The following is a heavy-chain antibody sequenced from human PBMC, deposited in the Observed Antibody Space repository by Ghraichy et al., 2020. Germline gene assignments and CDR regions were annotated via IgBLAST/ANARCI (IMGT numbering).Heavy chain of an antibody. Sequence: GGSLRLACAASGFTFSSYGMHWVRQAPGKGLEWVAFIRYDGSNKYYADSVKGRFTISRDNSKNTLYLQMNSLRAEDTAVYYCAKGGITTYYYYYMDVWGKGTTVTVSS. CDR2: IRYDGSNK. D-gene: IGHD3-22*01. V-gene: IGHV3-30*02. CDR1: GFTFSSYG. CDR3: AKGGITTYYYYYMDV. J-gene: IGHJ6*03.